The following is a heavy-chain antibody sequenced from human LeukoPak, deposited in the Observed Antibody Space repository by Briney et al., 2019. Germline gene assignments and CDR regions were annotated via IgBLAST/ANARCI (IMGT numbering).Heavy chain of an antibody. Sequence: YYWIGWVRQMPGKGLEWIGYIYHSGSTYYNPSLKSRVTISVDRSKNQFSLKLSSVTAADTAVYYCARAAKVFGWFDPWGQGTLVTVSS. CDR2: IYHSGST. J-gene: IGHJ5*02. D-gene: IGHD3-10*01. V-gene: IGHV4-30-2*01. CDR1: YY. CDR3: ARAAKVFGWFDP.